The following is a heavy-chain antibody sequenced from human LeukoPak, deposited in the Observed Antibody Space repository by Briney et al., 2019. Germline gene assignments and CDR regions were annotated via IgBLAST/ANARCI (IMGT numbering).Heavy chain of an antibody. CDR3: ARSSYDYGGIEGPFDY. V-gene: IGHV3-30*15. CDR1: GFTLTYYA. J-gene: IGHJ4*02. Sequence: GGSLRLSCAASGFTLTYYAMHWVRQAPGKGLEWVAVTSDDGNKKYYADSVKGRFTISRDSSKNTLYLQMSSLRAEDTAVYYCARSSYDYGGIEGPFDYWGQGTLVTVSS. D-gene: IGHD4-23*01. CDR2: TSDDGNKK.